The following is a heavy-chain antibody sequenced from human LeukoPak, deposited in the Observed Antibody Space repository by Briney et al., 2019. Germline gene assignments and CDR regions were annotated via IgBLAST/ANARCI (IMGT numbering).Heavy chain of an antibody. Sequence: PGGSLRLSCAASGFTFSSYDMSWVRQAPGKGLEWVSTISGSGSSTYYADSVKGRFTISRDNSKNTLYLQMNSLRAEDTAVYYCAKGNRGGSFFDYWGQGTLVTVSS. D-gene: IGHD2-15*01. CDR2: ISGSGSST. CDR1: GFTFSSYD. CDR3: AKGNRGGSFFDY. V-gene: IGHV3-23*01. J-gene: IGHJ4*02.